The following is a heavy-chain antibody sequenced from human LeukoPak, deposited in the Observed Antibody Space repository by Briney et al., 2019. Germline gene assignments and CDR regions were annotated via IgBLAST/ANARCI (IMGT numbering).Heavy chain of an antibody. V-gene: IGHV3-15*01. CDR3: TAPSLYYYGMDV. J-gene: IGHJ6*02. CDR1: GFTFSNAW. CDR2: IKSKTDGGTT. Sequence: GGSLRLSCAASGFTFSNAWMSWVRQAPGKGLEWVGRIKSKTDGGTTDYAAPVKGRFTISRDDSKNTLYLQTNSLKTEDTAVYYCTAPSLYYYGMDVWGQGTTVTVSS.